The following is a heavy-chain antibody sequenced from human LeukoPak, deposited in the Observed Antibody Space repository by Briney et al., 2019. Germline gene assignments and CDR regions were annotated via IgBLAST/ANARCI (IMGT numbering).Heavy chain of an antibody. J-gene: IGHJ3*02. CDR2: ISYDGSNK. V-gene: IGHV3-30-3*01. D-gene: IGHD2-8*01. Sequence: GGSLRLSCAASGFTFSSYAMHWVRQAPGKGLEWVAVISYDGSNKYYADSVKGRFTISRDNSKNTLYLRMNSLRAEDTAVYYCARRCTASDAFDIWGQGTMVTVSS. CDR3: ARRCTASDAFDI. CDR1: GFTFSSYA.